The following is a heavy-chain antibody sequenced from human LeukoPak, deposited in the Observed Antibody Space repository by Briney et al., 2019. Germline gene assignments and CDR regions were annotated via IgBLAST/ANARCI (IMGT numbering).Heavy chain of an antibody. CDR2: ISYDGSNK. V-gene: IGHV3-30-3*01. Sequence: PGKSLRLSCAASGFTFSGYPIHWVRQAPGKGLEWVAVISYDGSNKYYADSVKGRFTISRDNSKNTLYLQMNSLRAEDTAVYYCARISGGLDYVWGSYRIFWGQGTLVTVSS. CDR1: GFTFSGYP. CDR3: ARISGGLDYVWGSYRIF. J-gene: IGHJ4*02. D-gene: IGHD3-16*02.